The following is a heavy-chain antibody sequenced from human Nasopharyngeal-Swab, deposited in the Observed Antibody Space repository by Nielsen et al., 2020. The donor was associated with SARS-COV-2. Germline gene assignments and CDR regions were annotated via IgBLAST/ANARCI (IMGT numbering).Heavy chain of an antibody. CDR3: TRKLYDFWSGYYTGAYEY. CDR1: GFTFGDYA. D-gene: IGHD3-3*01. Sequence: GVSLKISCTASGFTFGDYAMSWFRQAPGKGLEWVGFIRSKAYGGTTEYAASVKGRFTISRNDSKSIAYLQMNSLETEDTAVYYCTRKLYDFWSGYYTGAYEYWGQGTLVTVSS. V-gene: IGHV3-49*03. J-gene: IGHJ4*02. CDR2: IRSKAYGGTT.